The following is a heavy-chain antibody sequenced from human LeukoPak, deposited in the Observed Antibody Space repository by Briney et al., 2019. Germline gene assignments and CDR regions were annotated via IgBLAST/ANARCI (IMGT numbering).Heavy chain of an antibody. CDR2: IYYSGNT. J-gene: IGHJ4*02. Sequence: PSETLSLTCTVSGVSISTYYWSWIRQPPGKGLEWIGYIYYSGNTNYNPSLKSRVTISIDTSKNQFSLKLSSVTAADTAVYYCVRAYTSWSFDYWGQGTLVTVSS. CDR1: GVSISTYY. CDR3: VRAYTSWSFDY. V-gene: IGHV4-59*01. D-gene: IGHD2-2*02.